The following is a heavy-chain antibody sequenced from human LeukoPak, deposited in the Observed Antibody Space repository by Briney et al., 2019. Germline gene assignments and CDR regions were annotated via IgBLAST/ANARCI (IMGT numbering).Heavy chain of an antibody. V-gene: IGHV4-59*08. CDR2: IYYSGST. D-gene: IGHD1-26*01. CDR3: ALGATTGFDY. Sequence: SETLSLTCTVSGGSISSYYWSWIRQPPGKGLEWIGYIYYSGSTNCNPSLKSRVTISVDTSKNQFSLKLSSVTAADTAVYYCALGATTGFDYWGQGTLLTVSS. CDR1: GGSISSYY. J-gene: IGHJ4*02.